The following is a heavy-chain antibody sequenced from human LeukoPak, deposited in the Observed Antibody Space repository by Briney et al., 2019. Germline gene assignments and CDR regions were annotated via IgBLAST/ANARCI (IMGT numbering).Heavy chain of an antibody. J-gene: IGHJ4*02. V-gene: IGHV1-69*13. Sequence: GASVKVSCKASGYTFTSYDINWVRQAPGQGLEWMGGIIPIFGTANYAQKFQGRVTITADESTSTAYMELSSLRSEDTAVYYCARDSDGYSPNFDYWGQGTLVTVSS. D-gene: IGHD5-24*01. CDR2: IIPIFGTA. CDR3: ARDSDGYSPNFDY. CDR1: GYTFTSYD.